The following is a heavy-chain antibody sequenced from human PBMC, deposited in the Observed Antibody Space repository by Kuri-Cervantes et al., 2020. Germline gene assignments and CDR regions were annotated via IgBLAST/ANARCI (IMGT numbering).Heavy chain of an antibody. CDR1: GFTVSNNY. D-gene: IGHD6-13*01. Sequence: GESLKISCAASGFTVSNNYMSWIRQAPGKGLEWVSVIYSGGSTYYADSVKGRFTISRDNSKNTLYLQMINLGAEDTAVYYCARDRRITAAADYYFDYWGQGTLVTVSS. CDR3: ARDRRITAAADYYFDY. V-gene: IGHV3-66*02. CDR2: IYSGGST. J-gene: IGHJ4*02.